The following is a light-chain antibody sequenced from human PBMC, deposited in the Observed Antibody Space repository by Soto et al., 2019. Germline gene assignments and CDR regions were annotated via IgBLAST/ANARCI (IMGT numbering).Light chain of an antibody. CDR3: QQLNSYPRT. CDR2: AAS. CDR1: QGISSY. J-gene: IGKJ1*01. Sequence: IQLTQSPSSLSASVGDRVTITCRASQGISSYLAWNQQKPGKAPKLLIYAASTLQSGVPSRFSGSGSGTDFTLTISSLQPEDFATYYCQQLNSYPRTFGQGTKVEIK. V-gene: IGKV1-9*01.